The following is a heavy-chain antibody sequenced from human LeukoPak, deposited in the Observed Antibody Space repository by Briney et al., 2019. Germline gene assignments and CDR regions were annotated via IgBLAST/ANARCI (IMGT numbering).Heavy chain of an antibody. CDR3: ATTPTIFGVVPSLFDY. J-gene: IGHJ4*02. CDR2: INHSGST. Sequence: SETLSLTCAVYGGSFSGYYWGWIRQPPGKGLEWIGEINHSGSTNYNPSLKSRVTISVDTSKNQFSLKLSSVTAADTAVYYCATTPTIFGVVPSLFDYWGQGTLVTVSS. D-gene: IGHD3-3*01. V-gene: IGHV4-34*01. CDR1: GGSFSGYY.